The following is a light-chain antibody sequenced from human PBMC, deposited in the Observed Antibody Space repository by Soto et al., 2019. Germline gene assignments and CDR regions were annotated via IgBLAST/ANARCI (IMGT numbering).Light chain of an antibody. Sequence: DIQMTQSPSTLSASVGDRVTITYRASQTISGWLAWYQQKPGKAPKLLIFEASILESGVPSRFSGSRSGTEFTLTIDSLQPDDFATYYCQQYTSYSPTFGQGTKVEI. J-gene: IGKJ1*01. CDR3: QQYTSYSPT. CDR1: QTISGW. CDR2: EAS. V-gene: IGKV1-5*03.